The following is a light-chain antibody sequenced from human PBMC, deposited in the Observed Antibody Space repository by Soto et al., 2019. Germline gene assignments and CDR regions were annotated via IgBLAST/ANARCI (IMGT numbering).Light chain of an antibody. CDR1: QSIANY. CDR2: AAS. V-gene: IGKV1-39*01. J-gene: IGKJ4*01. Sequence: DIQMTQSPSSLSASVGDRVTITCRASQSIANYLNWYQQKPGTAPKLLIFAASSLQSGVPSRLSGSGSGTDFTLTISSLQPEDFATYYYQHSFSPPLTLGGGTKVDIK. CDR3: QHSFSPPLT.